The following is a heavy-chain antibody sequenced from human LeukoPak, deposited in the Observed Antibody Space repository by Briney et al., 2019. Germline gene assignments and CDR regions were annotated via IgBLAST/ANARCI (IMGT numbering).Heavy chain of an antibody. D-gene: IGHD3-16*01. CDR2: IYYSGST. V-gene: IGHV4-39*01. CDR1: GGSISSSSYY. CDR3: ARHVGPAFDY. J-gene: IGHJ4*02. Sequence: SETLSLTYTVSGGSISSSSYYWGWIRQPPGKGLEWIGSIYYSGSTYYNPSLKSRVTISVDTSKNQFSLKLSSVTAADTAVYYCARHVGPAFDYWGQGTLVTVSS.